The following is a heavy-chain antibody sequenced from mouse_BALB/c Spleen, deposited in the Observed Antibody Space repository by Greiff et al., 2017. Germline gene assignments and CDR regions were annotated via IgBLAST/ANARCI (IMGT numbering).Heavy chain of an antibody. J-gene: IGHJ2*01. CDR3: ARGGGYYLDY. CDR2: ISSGGGST. Sequence: EVQVVESGGGLVKPGGSLKLSCAASGFAFSSYDMSWVRQTPEKRLEWVAYISSGGGSTYYPDTVKGRFTISRDNAKNTLYLQMSSLKSEDTAMYYCARGGGYYLDYWGQGTTLTVSS. V-gene: IGHV5-12-1*01. CDR1: GFAFSSYD.